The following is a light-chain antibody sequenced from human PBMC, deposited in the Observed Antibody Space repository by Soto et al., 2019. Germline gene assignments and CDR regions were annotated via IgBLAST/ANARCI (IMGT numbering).Light chain of an antibody. Sequence: QSALTQPASVSASPGQSITISCTGTSSDVGGYKFVSWYQHHPGKAPKLMIYEVNNRPSGVSNGFSGSKSGNTASLTISGLQPEDEADYYCLSYTSANTRVFGGGTKLTVL. CDR3: LSYTSANTRV. CDR2: EVN. CDR1: SSDVGGYKF. J-gene: IGLJ3*02. V-gene: IGLV2-14*01.